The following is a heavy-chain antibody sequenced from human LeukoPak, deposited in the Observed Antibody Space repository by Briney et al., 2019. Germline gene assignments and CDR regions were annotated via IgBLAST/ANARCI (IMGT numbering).Heavy chain of an antibody. D-gene: IGHD2-15*01. CDR2: IFPSGGEI. CDR3: AKTAPRSDIVVVVAANYYYMDV. Sequence: GGSLRLSCAASGFTFSTFAMICVRQPPGKGLEWVSSIFPSGGEIHYADSVRGRFTISRDNSKSILSLQMNSLRAEDTAVYYCAKTAPRSDIVVVVAANYYYMDVWGKGSTVTVSS. V-gene: IGHV3-23*01. J-gene: IGHJ6*03. CDR1: GFTFSTFA.